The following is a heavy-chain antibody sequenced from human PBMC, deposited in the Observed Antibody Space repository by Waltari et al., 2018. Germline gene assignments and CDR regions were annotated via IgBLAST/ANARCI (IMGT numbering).Heavy chain of an antibody. J-gene: IGHJ4*02. V-gene: IGHV3-23*01. CDR3: ARVEYSYGPYCFDS. CDR2: MSESGDIT. Sequence: EVRLLESGGGLVQPGGSLRLSCVASGFSFRKYAMRWVRKAPGKGLEWVSSMSESGDITHYEDSVKGRFTISRDNAKNTLYLQMNSLRAEDTAVYYCARVEYSYGPYCFDSWGQGTPVTVSS. CDR1: GFSFRKYA. D-gene: IGHD5-18*01.